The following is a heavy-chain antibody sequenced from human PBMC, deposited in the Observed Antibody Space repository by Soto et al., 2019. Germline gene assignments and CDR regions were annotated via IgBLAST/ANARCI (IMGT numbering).Heavy chain of an antibody. CDR3: ARDGLAAAGYKWFDH. D-gene: IGHD6-13*01. V-gene: IGHV3-21*01. J-gene: IGHJ5*02. CDR2: ISSSRSYI. Sequence: EVQLVESGGGLVKPGGSLRLSCAASGFTFSSYSMNWVRQAPGKGLEWVSSISSSRSYIYYADSVKGRFTISRDNAKNSLYLQMNSLRAEDTSVYYCARDGLAAAGYKWFDHWGQGTLVTVSS. CDR1: GFTFSSYS.